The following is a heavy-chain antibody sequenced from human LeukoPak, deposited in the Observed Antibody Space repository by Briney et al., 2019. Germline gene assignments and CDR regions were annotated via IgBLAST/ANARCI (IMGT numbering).Heavy chain of an antibody. CDR3: ARASITMIVVVTYYFDY. Sequence: PGRSLRLSCAASGFTFSSYAMHWVRQAPGKGLEWVAVISYDGSNKYYADSVKGRFTISRDNSKNTLYLQMNSLRAEDTAVYYCARASITMIVVVTYYFDYWGQGTLVTVSS. CDR2: ISYDGSNK. J-gene: IGHJ4*02. V-gene: IGHV3-30*04. D-gene: IGHD3-22*01. CDR1: GFTFSSYA.